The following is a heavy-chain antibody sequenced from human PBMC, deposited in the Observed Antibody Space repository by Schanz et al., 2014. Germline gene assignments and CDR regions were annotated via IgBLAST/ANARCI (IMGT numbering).Heavy chain of an antibody. CDR3: ARDRLECGAECYSVEVFEI. Sequence: QVQVEQSGPEVKKPGASVTVSCQASGYTFSFTSYNVHWVRQAPGQGLEWMGRIIPSLGLAKYEQKFQDKVTITADTSTTTAYMELSGLRSEDTAVYYCARDRLECGAECYSVEVFEIWGEGTLVIGSS. V-gene: IGHV1-69*09. CDR1: GYTFSFTSYN. J-gene: IGHJ4*02. CDR2: IIPSLGLA. D-gene: IGHD2-21*01.